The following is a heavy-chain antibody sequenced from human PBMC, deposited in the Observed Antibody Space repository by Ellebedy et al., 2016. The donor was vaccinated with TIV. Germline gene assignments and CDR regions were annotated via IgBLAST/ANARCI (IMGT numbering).Heavy chain of an antibody. V-gene: IGHV3-13*01. CDR1: GFTFSSYD. D-gene: IGHD5-18*01. CDR2: IGTAGDT. J-gene: IGHJ6*02. CDR3: ARGGVDTAMVDYYYYGMDV. Sequence: GGSLRLXCAASGFTFSSYDMHWVRPATGKGLEWVSAIGTAGDTYYPGSVKGRFTISRENAKNSLYLQMNSLRAGDTAVYYCARGGVDTAMVDYYYYGMDVWGQGTTVTVSS.